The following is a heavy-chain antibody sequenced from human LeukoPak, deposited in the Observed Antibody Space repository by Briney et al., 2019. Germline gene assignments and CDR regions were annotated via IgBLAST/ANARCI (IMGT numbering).Heavy chain of an antibody. D-gene: IGHD3-22*01. J-gene: IGHJ3*02. CDR1: GFTFSSYG. CDR3: ARAASDYDSRSDAFDI. V-gene: IGHV3-30*02. CDR2: IRYDGSNK. Sequence: PGGSLRLSCAASGFTFSSYGMHWVRQAPGKGLEWVAFIRYDGSNKYYADSVKGRFTISRDNSKNTLYLQMNSLRAEDTAVYYCARAASDYDSRSDAFDIWGQGTMVTVSS.